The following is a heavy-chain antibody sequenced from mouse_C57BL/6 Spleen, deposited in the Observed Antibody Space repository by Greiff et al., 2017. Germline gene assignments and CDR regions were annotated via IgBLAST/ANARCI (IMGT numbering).Heavy chain of an antibody. CDR2: IYPGDGDT. J-gene: IGHJ4*01. CDR3: ARGVYGYAMDY. V-gene: IGHV1-82*01. D-gene: IGHD1-1*02. Sequence: QVQLKQSGPELVKPGASVKISCKASGYAFSSSWMNWVKQRPGKGLVWIGRIYPGDGDTNYNGKVKGKATLTADKSSSTAYMQLSSLTAEDAAVYCCARGVYGYAMDYWGQGTSVTVSS. CDR1: GYAFSSSW.